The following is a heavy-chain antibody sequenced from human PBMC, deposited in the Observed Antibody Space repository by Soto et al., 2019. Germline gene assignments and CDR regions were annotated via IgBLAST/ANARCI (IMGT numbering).Heavy chain of an antibody. CDR2: ISGSGASP. CDR1: GFTFSTYT. Sequence: GGSLRLSCAASGFTFSTYTMSWVRRAPGKGLEWVSAISGSGASPSYADSVQGRFTISRDNPKRTLYLQMNNLRAEDAAVYYCAKARCSTTNCYVPDYWGQGTLVTVSS. J-gene: IGHJ4*02. V-gene: IGHV3-23*01. D-gene: IGHD2-2*01. CDR3: AKARCSTTNCYVPDY.